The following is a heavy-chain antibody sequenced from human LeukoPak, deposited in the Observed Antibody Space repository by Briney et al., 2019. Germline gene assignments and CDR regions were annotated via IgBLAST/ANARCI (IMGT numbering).Heavy chain of an antibody. V-gene: IGHV1-8*01. CDR2: INPSSGNT. CDR3: ASHTYYYSSGSFAY. D-gene: IGHD3-10*01. Sequence: ASVKVSCKASGYTFTSYDINLVRQATGQGPEWMGWINPSSGNTGYAQRFQGRVTMTRDTSITTAYLELSSLRSEDTAVYYCASHTYYYSSGSFAYWGQGTLVTVSS. J-gene: IGHJ4*02. CDR1: GYTFTSYD.